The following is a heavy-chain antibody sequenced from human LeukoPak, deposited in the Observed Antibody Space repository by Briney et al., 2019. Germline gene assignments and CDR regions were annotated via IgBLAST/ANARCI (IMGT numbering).Heavy chain of an antibody. CDR2: INPSGGST. D-gene: IGHD3-3*01. J-gene: IGHJ6*03. CDR3: ASTGVTIFGVDLYYMDV. Sequence: ASVKVSCKASGYTFTSYYMRWVRQAPGQGLEWMGIINPSGGSTSYAQKFQGRVTMTRDMSTSTVYMELSSLRSEDTAVYYCASTGVTIFGVDLYYMDVWGKGTTVTVSS. V-gene: IGHV1-46*01. CDR1: GYTFTSYY.